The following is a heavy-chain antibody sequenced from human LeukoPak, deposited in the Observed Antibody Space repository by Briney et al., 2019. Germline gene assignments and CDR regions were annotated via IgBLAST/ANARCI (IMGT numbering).Heavy chain of an antibody. Sequence: SETLSLTCTVSGGSISSYYWSWIRQPAGKGLEWIGRIYTSGSTNYRPSLKSRVTMSVDTSKNQFSLKLSSVTAADTAVYYCARVNYGSGAYYFDYWGQGTLVTVSS. CDR1: GGSISSYY. CDR3: ARVNYGSGAYYFDY. V-gene: IGHV4-4*07. CDR2: IYTSGST. D-gene: IGHD3-10*01. J-gene: IGHJ4*02.